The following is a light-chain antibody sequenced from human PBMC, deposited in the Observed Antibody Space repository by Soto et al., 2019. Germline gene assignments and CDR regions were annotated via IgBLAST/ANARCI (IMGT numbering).Light chain of an antibody. J-gene: IGLJ3*02. CDR3: AAWDDILNGWV. CDR1: DSNIGSNS. CDR2: SND. Sequence: QSVLTQQPSASGTPGQRVTISCSGSDSNIGSNSVNWYQHLPGMAPKLLTHSNDHRPSGVADRFSGSKSGTSASLAISGLQSEDEADYYCAAWDDILNGWVFGGGTQMTVL. V-gene: IGLV1-44*01.